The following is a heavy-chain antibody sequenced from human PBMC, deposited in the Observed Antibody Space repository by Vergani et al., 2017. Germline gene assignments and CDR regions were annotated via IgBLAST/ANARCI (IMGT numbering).Heavy chain of an antibody. V-gene: IGHV3-30*02. J-gene: IGHJ4*02. Sequence: VQLVESGGELVQPGRPLRLSCTASGFTFGDDAISWFRQAPGKGLEWVASIRSDESRRYYGDSMEGPFTISRDNSKNTLYLQMKSLRPEDTAVYYCAKEGGGYCSGGTCYPEYWGQGTLVIVSS. CDR1: GFTFGDDA. CDR3: AKEGGGYCSGGTCYPEY. D-gene: IGHD2-15*01. CDR2: IRSDESRR.